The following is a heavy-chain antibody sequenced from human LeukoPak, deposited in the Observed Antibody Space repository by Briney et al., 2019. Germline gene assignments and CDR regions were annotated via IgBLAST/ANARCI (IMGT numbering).Heavy chain of an antibody. CDR2: INPNSSGT. V-gene: IGHV1-2*06. Sequence: ASVKVSCKASVYTFTGDYMHWVRQAPRQGLEWRGRINPNSSGTNYAQKFQGRVTMTRDTSISTAYMELSRLRSDDTAVYYCARDIVGPTHRRAFDIWGQGTMVTVSS. D-gene: IGHD1-26*01. CDR1: VYTFTGDY. J-gene: IGHJ3*02. CDR3: ARDIVGPTHRRAFDI.